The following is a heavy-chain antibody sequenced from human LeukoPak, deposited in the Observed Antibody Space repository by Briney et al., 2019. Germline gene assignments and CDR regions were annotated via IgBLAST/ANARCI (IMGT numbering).Heavy chain of an antibody. CDR2: IDPSVSYT. D-gene: IGHD1-1*01. CDR1: VYSFTSYW. J-gene: IGHJ6*04. CDR3: ARAMERRGYYGMDV. Sequence: GESLKISCTGSVYSFTSYWTSWVRQMPGKGLECMGRIDPSVSYTNYSPSFQGHVTISADKSISTAYLQWSSLKASDTAMYYCARAMERRGYYGMDVWGKGTTVTVSS. V-gene: IGHV5-10-1*01.